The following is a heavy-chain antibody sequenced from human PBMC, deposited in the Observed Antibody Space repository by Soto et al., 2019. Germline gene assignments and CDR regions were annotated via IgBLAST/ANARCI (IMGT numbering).Heavy chain of an antibody. CDR1: GYSFTSYW. D-gene: IGHD3-9*01. Sequence: GESLKISCKGSGYSFTSYWISWVRQMPGKGLEWMGRIDPSDSYTNYSPSFQGHVTISADKSISTAYLQWSSLKASDTAMYYCARGDYDILTGYSSYYYYGMDVWGQGTTVTVSS. CDR2: IDPSDSYT. V-gene: IGHV5-10-1*01. CDR3: ARGDYDILTGYSSYYYYGMDV. J-gene: IGHJ6*02.